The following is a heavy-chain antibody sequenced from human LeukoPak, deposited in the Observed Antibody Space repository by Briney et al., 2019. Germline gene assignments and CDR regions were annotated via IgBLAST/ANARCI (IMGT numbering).Heavy chain of an antibody. V-gene: IGHV1-2*02. J-gene: IGHJ4*02. CDR2: INPNSGGT. Sequence: ASVKVSCKASGYTFTSYSISWVRQGPGQGLEWMGWINPNSGGTNYAQKFQGRVTMTRDTSISTAYMELSRLRSDDTAVYYCARDQAAAGYLTSGENFDYWGQGTLVTVSS. D-gene: IGHD6-13*01. CDR3: ARDQAAAGYLTSGENFDY. CDR1: GYTFTSYS.